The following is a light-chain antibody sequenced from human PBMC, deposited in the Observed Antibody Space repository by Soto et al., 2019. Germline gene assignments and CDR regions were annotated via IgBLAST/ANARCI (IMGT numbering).Light chain of an antibody. CDR1: QSVSSSY. Sequence: EIVLTQSPGTLSLSPGERATLSCRASQSVSSSYLAWYQQKPGQTPRLLFYGASSRATGIPDRFSGSGSGTDFTLTISRLEPEDFAVYYCQQYGSSPVTFGPGPKVDSK. J-gene: IGKJ3*01. CDR3: QQYGSSPVT. V-gene: IGKV3-20*01. CDR2: GAS.